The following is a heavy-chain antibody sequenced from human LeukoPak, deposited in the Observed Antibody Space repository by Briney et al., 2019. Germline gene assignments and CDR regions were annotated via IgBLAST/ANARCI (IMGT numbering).Heavy chain of an antibody. CDR2: IYTSGST. CDR3: AGWHKYYGSGSYYQGFDY. V-gene: IGHV4-61*02. J-gene: IGHJ4*02. Sequence: PSETLSLTCTVSGGSISSGSYYWSWIRQPAGKGLEWIGRIYTSGSTNYNPSLKSRVTISVDTSKNQFSLKLSSVTAADTAVYYCAGWHKYYGSGSYYQGFDYWGQGTLVTVSS. CDR1: GGSISSGSYY. D-gene: IGHD3-10*01.